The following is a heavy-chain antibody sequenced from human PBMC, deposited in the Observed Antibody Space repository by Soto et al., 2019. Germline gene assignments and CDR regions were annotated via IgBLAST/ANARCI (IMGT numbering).Heavy chain of an antibody. CDR3: ARRTTAYCSGGSCYAENAFDI. Sequence: LGESLKISCKGSGYSFTSYWISWVRQMPGKGLEWMGRIDPSDSYTNYSPSFQGHVTISADKSISTAYLQWSSLKASDTAMYYCARRTTAYCSGGSCYAENAFDIWGQGTMVTVSS. J-gene: IGHJ3*02. CDR1: GYSFTSYW. CDR2: IDPSDSYT. V-gene: IGHV5-10-1*01. D-gene: IGHD2-15*01.